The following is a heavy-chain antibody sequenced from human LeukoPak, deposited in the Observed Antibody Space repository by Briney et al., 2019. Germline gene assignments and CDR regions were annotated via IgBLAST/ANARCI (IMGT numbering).Heavy chain of an antibody. Sequence: SETLSLTCTVSGGSISSYYWSWIRQPPGKGLEWIGYIYYGGSTNYNPSLKSRVTISVDTSKNQFSLKLSSVTAADTAVYYCASVSYGDFLGYWGQGTLVTVSS. V-gene: IGHV4-59*12. CDR2: IYYGGST. CDR3: ASVSYGDFLGY. D-gene: IGHD4-17*01. J-gene: IGHJ1*01. CDR1: GGSISSYY.